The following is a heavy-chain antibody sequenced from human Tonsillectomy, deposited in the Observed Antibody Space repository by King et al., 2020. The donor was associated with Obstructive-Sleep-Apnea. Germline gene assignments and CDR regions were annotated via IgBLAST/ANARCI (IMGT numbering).Heavy chain of an antibody. D-gene: IGHD3-10*01. CDR1: GYTISNYG. CDR2: ILYDGSIT. J-gene: IGHJ4*02. V-gene: IGHV3-30*03. CDR3: ASPDGSGRHPPYYDY. Sequence: VQLVESGGGVVQPGRSLRLSCAASGYTISNYGMHWVRQAPGKGLEWVAIILYDGSITYYADSVKGRFTISRDNSKNTLYLQMNSLRSEDTAVYYCASPDGSGRHPPYYDYWGQGTLVTVSS.